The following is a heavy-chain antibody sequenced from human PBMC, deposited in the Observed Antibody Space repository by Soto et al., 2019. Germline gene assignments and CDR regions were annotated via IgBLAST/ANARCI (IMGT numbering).Heavy chain of an antibody. CDR2: IITIFETA. V-gene: IGHV1-69*01. CDR3: AKAVAEYGFCGGRSSTSIRAYGMDV. D-gene: IGHD2-21*01. Sequence: QVQLVQSGPEMKKPGSSVKVSCKASGGTFSSYVISWVRQAPGHGLEWMGGIITIFETAKHEQQFQGRVTITADESTSTVYMELSSLRPEDTALYFCAKAVAEYGFCGGRSSTSIRAYGMDVWGQGTQVTVSS. J-gene: IGHJ6*02. CDR1: GGTFSSYV.